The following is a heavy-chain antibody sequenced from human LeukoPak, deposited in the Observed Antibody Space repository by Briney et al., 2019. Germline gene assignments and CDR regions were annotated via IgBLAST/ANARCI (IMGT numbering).Heavy chain of an antibody. Sequence: SETMSLTCAVYGGSFSGYYWSWIRQPPGKGLEWIGEINHSGSTNYNPSLKSRVTISVDTSKNQFSLKLSSVTAADTAVYYCARGGGGSYYFDYWGQGTLVTVSS. CDR2: INHSGST. CDR3: ARGGGGSYYFDY. D-gene: IGHD1-26*01. V-gene: IGHV4-34*01. J-gene: IGHJ4*02. CDR1: GGSFSGYY.